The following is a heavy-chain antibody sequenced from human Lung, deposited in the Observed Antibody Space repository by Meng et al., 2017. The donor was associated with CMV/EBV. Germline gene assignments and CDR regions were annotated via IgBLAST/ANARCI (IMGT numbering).Heavy chain of an antibody. CDR1: GGTFSSYT. D-gene: IGHD2-2*01. V-gene: IGHV1-69*02. CDR3: AINIVVVPAADFHYYYYGMDV. Sequence: SVKVSCKASGGTFSSYTISWVRQAPGQGLEWMGRIIPILGIANYAQKFQGRVTITADKSTSTAYMELSSLRSEDTAVYYCAINIVVVPAADFHYYYYGMDVWGQGTXVTVSS. J-gene: IGHJ6*02. CDR2: IIPILGIA.